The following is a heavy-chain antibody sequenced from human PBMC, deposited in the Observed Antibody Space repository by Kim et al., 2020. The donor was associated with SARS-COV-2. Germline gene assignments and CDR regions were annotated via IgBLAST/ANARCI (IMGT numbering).Heavy chain of an antibody. J-gene: IGHJ5*02. Sequence: SVKVSCKASGGTFSSYAISWVRQAPGQGLEWMGRIIPILGIANYAQKFQGRVTITADKSTSTAYMELSSLRSEDTAVYYCARAGIAVAGTNAWGQGTLVTVSS. CDR1: GGTFSSYA. CDR3: ARAGIAVAGTNA. D-gene: IGHD6-19*01. CDR2: IIPILGIA. V-gene: IGHV1-69*04.